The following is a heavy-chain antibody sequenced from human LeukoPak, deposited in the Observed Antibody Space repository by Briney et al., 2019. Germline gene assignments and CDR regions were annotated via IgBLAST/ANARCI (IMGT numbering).Heavy chain of an antibody. D-gene: IGHD2-8*01. CDR1: GFSFSTYT. CDR2: ISSDGTNE. Sequence: PGGSLRLSCAASGFSFSTYTMHWVRQAPGKGLEWVAVISSDGTNENYADSVKGRFTISRDNSKNTPYLQMNTLRAEDTAVYYCAREKYCTITDCLHGRFYFNCWGQGTLSPSPQ. V-gene: IGHV3-30*04. J-gene: IGHJ4*02. CDR3: AREKYCTITDCLHGRFYFNC.